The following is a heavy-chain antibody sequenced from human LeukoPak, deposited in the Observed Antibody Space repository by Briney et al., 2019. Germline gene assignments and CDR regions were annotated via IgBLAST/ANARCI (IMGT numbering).Heavy chain of an antibody. CDR2: IYYSGST. CDR1: GGSISSSTYF. D-gene: IGHD5-24*01. CDR3: ARESLTWLQSRTSWFDP. J-gene: IGHJ5*02. V-gene: IGHV4-39*07. Sequence: SETLSLTCTVSGGSISSSTYFWGWIRQHPGKGLEWIGTIYYSGSTYYNPSLKSRVTISVDSSKNQFSLRLSSVTAADTAVYYCARESLTWLQSRTSWFDPWGQGTLVTVSS.